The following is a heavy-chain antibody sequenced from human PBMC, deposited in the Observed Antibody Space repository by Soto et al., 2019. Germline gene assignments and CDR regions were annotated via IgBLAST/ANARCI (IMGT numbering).Heavy chain of an antibody. CDR1: GFTFSSYG. J-gene: IGHJ6*02. V-gene: IGHV3-33*01. CDR2: IWYDGSNK. CDR3: ARDPNSGWGNGMDV. D-gene: IGHD6-19*01. Sequence: QVQLVESGGGVVQPGRSLRLSCAASGFTFSSYGMHWVRQVPGKGLEWVAVIWYDGSNKYYADSVKGRFTISRDNSKNTMNLQMNSLRAEDTAVYYCARDPNSGWGNGMDVWGQGTTVTVSS.